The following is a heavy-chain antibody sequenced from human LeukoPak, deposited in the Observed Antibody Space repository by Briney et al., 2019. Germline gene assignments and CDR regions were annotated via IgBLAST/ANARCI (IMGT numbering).Heavy chain of an antibody. CDR2: ISNTGGNT. D-gene: IGHD3-3*02. CDR1: GFNFSSYA. Sequence: GGSLRLSCAASGFNFSSYAMHWVRQAPGKGLEYVSGISNTGGNTYYANSVKGRSTISRDNSKNTLFLQMGSLRPEDMAVYYCAREFSISLSFDQWGHGTLVTVSS. V-gene: IGHV3-64*01. J-gene: IGHJ4*03. CDR3: AREFSISLSFDQ.